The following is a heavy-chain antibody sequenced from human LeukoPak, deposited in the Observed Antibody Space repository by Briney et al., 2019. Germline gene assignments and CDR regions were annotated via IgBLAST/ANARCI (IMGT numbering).Heavy chain of an antibody. CDR2: ISVSGGTT. V-gene: IGHV3-23*01. CDR3: AKVVVVTAEYFDL. Sequence: GGSLRLSCVGSGFTFSSYAMSWVRQAPGKGLEWVSGISVSGGTTYYADSVKGRFTISRDNSKNTLYLQMNSLRAEDTAVYYCAKVVVVTAEYFDLWGRGTLVTVSS. CDR1: GFTFSSYA. D-gene: IGHD2-21*02. J-gene: IGHJ2*01.